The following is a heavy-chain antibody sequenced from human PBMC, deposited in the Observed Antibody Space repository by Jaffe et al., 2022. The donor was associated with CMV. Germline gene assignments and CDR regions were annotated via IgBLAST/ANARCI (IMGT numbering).Heavy chain of an antibody. D-gene: IGHD6-13*01. V-gene: IGHV1-18*04. CDR2: ISAYNGNT. CDR1: GYTFTSYG. CDR3: ARGPPSIAAAGTGPGGYYYYYMDV. Sequence: QVQLVQSGAEVKKPGASVKVSCKASGYTFTSYGISWVRQAPGQGLEWMGWISAYNGNTNYAQKLQGRVTMTTDTSTSTAYMELRSLRSDDTAVYYCARGPPSIAAAGTGPGGYYYYYMDVWGKGTTVTVSS. J-gene: IGHJ6*03.